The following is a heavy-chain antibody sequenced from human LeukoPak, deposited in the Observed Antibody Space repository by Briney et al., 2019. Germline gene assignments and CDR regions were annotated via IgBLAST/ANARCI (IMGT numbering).Heavy chain of an antibody. D-gene: IGHD6-6*01. J-gene: IGHJ4*02. CDR2: ISYTGNTK. Sequence: SGGSLRLSCAASGFTFNNYGMQWVRQAPGKGLDWVAVISYTGNTKYYADSVRGRFTISRDNSKNTLYLQMNSLRAEDTAVYSCVKERDECSSSSSDYWGQGTLVTVSS. CDR1: GFTFNNYG. CDR3: VKERDECSSSSSDY. V-gene: IGHV3-30*18.